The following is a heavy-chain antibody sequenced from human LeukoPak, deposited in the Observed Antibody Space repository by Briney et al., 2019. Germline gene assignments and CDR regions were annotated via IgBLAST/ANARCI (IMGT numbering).Heavy chain of an antibody. V-gene: IGHV4-34*01. CDR3: ARGDKYSSSWFDY. CDR1: GGSFSGYY. D-gene: IGHD6-13*01. Sequence: KPSETLSLTCAVYGGSFSGYYWSWIRQPPGKGLEWIGEINHSGSTNYNPSLKSRVTISVDTSKNQFSLKLSSVTAADTAVYYCARGDKYSSSWFDYWGQGTLVTVSS. J-gene: IGHJ4*02. CDR2: INHSGST.